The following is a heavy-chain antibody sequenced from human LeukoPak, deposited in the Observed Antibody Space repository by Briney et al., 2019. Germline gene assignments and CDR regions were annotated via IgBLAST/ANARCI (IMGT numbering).Heavy chain of an antibody. Sequence: PGGSLRLSCAASGFTFNRAWMSWVRQTPEKRLEFVANIKEDGSEKYYVDSVKGRFTISRDNTKNSLYLQMDSLRVDDTAIYYCAKGGEGYYWGQGTLVTVSS. D-gene: IGHD3-16*01. CDR3: AKGGEGYY. J-gene: IGHJ4*02. V-gene: IGHV3-7*01. CDR1: GFTFNRAW. CDR2: IKEDGSEK.